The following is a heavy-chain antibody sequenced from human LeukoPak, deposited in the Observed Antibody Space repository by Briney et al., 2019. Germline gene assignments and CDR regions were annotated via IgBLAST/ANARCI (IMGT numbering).Heavy chain of an antibody. CDR2: IYTSGST. CDR3: AREGSSSSWFDP. J-gene: IGHJ5*02. V-gene: IGHV4-4*07. D-gene: IGHD6-6*01. Sequence: SETLSLTCTVSGGSISSYYWSWVRQPAGEGLEWIGRIYTSGSTNYNPSLQSRVTMSVDTSKNQFSLKLSSVTAADTAVYYCAREGSSSSWFDPWGQGTLVTVSS. CDR1: GGSISSYY.